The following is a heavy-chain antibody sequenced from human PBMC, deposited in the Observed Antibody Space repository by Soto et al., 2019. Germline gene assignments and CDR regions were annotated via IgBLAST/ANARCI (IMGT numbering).Heavy chain of an antibody. D-gene: IGHD5-18*01. CDR3: AGRPGNSSDDY. J-gene: IGHJ4*02. CDR1: GFTFSSYW. CDR2: INSDGSST. Sequence: AGGSLRLSCAASGFTFSSYWMHWVRQAPGKGLVWVSRINSDGSSTSYADSVKGRFTISRDNAKNTLYLQMNSLRAEDTAVYYCAGRPGNSSDDYWGQGTPVTVSS. V-gene: IGHV3-74*01.